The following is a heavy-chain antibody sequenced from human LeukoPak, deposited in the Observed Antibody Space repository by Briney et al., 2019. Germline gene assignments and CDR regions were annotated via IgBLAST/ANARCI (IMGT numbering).Heavy chain of an antibody. J-gene: IGHJ4*02. CDR2: ISYDGSNK. CDR1: GFTFSSYA. V-gene: IGHV3-30-3*01. Sequence: GGSLRLSCAAAGFTFSSYAMHWVRQAPGKGLEWVAVISYDGSNKYYAASVKGRFTISRDNSKNTLYLQMNSLRAEDTAVYYCARDQSYGTTPYYFDYWGQGTLVTVSS. CDR3: ARDQSYGTTPYYFDY. D-gene: IGHD3-16*01.